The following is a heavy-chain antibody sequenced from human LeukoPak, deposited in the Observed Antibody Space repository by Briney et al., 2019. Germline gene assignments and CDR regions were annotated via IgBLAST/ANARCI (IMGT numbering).Heavy chain of an antibody. V-gene: IGHV4-59*01. Sequence: SETLSLTCTVSGGSISSYYWSWIRQPPGKGLEWIGYIYYSGSTNYNPSLKSRVTISVDTSKNQFSLKLSSVTAADTAVYYCARLYGDYITGGYWGQGTLVTVSS. CDR2: IYYSGST. CDR3: ARLYGDYITGGY. J-gene: IGHJ4*02. CDR1: GGSISSYY. D-gene: IGHD4-17*01.